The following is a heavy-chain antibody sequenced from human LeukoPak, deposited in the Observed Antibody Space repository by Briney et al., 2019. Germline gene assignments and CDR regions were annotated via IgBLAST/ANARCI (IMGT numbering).Heavy chain of an antibody. Sequence: ASVKVSCKASGHTFTSYGIDWVRQATGQGLEWMGWMNPNNGNTDYAQTFQGRVTLTRNTSISTAYMELSSLRSEDTAVYYCSRGGPVAGTHKYFQHWGQGTLVTVSS. V-gene: IGHV1-8*02. D-gene: IGHD6-19*01. CDR1: GHTFTSYG. CDR3: SRGGPVAGTHKYFQH. J-gene: IGHJ1*01. CDR2: MNPNNGNT.